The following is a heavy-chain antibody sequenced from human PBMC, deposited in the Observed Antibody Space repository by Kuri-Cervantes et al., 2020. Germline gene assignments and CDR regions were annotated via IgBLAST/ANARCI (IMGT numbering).Heavy chain of an antibody. CDR1: GYTFTSYA. V-gene: IGHV1-46*01. J-gene: IGHJ4*02. D-gene: IGHD1-1*01. CDR3: ARAMRLERPHFDY. CDR2: INPSGGST. Sequence: ASVKVSCKASGYTFTSYAMHWVRQAPGQGLEWMGIINPSGGSTSYAQKFQGRVTMTRDTSTSTVHMELSSLRSEDTAVYYCARAMRLERPHFDYWGQGTLVTVSS.